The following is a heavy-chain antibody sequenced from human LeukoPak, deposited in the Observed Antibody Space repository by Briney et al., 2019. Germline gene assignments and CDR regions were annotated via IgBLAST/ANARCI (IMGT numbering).Heavy chain of an antibody. J-gene: IGHJ4*02. CDR1: RFTVSSNY. CDR3: TRDLYGVNPFDY. V-gene: IGHV3-53*04. Sequence: GGSLRVSCAVSRFTVSSNYMSTVRQPPGKGLEWVSVIYSGGSTYYADSVKGRFTISRHDSRDTLYLQMNSLRVEDTAVYYCTRDLYGVNPFDYWGQGTLVTVSS. D-gene: IGHD4-17*01. CDR2: IYSGGST.